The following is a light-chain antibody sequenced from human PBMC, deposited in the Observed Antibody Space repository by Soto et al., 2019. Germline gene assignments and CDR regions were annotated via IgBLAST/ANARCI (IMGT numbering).Light chain of an antibody. CDR1: QSVSSN. V-gene: IGKV3-15*01. Sequence: EIVMTQSPATLSVSPGERATLSCRASQSVSSNLAWYQQKPGQAHRLLIYGASTRATGIPARFSGSGSGTEFTLTIRSLQSEEFAVYYCQQYNNWPWTFGQGTKVDI. CDR2: GAS. J-gene: IGKJ1*01. CDR3: QQYNNWPWT.